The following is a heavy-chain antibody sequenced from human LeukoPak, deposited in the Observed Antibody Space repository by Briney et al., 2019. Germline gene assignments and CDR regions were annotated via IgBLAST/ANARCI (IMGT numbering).Heavy chain of an antibody. CDR2: IYYSGST. V-gene: IGHV4-59*12. J-gene: IGHJ6*03. Sequence: SETLSLTCTVSGGSISSYYWSWIRQPPGKGLEWIGYIYYSGSTYYNPSLKSRVTISVDTSKNQFSLKLSSVTAADTAVYYCARDLIWSGYYYMDVWGKGTTVTVSS. CDR1: GGSISSYY. D-gene: IGHD3-3*01. CDR3: ARDLIWSGYYYMDV.